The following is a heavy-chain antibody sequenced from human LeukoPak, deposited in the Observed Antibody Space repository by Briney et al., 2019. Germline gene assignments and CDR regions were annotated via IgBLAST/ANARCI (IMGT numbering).Heavy chain of an antibody. CDR1: GFTFSNYG. Sequence: GRSLRLSCAASGFTFSNYGMHWVRQAPGKGLEWVAFISYDGSNKFYADSVKGRFTISRDNSKNTLNLQMNSLRGEDTAVYYCARDSDNWNYDVWGQGTLVTVSS. J-gene: IGHJ4*02. CDR2: ISYDGSNK. CDR3: ARDSDNWNYDV. D-gene: IGHD1-7*01. V-gene: IGHV3-30*03.